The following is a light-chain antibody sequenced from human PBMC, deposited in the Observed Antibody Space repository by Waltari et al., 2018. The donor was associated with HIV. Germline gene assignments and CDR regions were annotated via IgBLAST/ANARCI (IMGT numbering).Light chain of an antibody. V-gene: IGLV2-23*02. CDR3: CSYAGSSTWV. CDR2: EVT. J-gene: IGLJ3*02. CDR1: SSDVESYNL. Sequence: QSALTQPAPVSGSPGQSITLSSTGTSSDVESYNLLSWYQQHPGKAPKLMIYEVTKRPSGVSNRFSGSKSGNTASLTISGLQTEDEADYYCCSYAGSSTWVFGGGTKLTVL.